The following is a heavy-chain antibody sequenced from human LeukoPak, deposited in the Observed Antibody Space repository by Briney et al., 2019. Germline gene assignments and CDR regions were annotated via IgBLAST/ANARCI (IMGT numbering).Heavy chain of an antibody. CDR3: ASGHGGNLSGLFDY. CDR1: GFTFSSYS. D-gene: IGHD4-23*01. V-gene: IGHV3-21*01. Sequence: GGSLRLSCAASGFTFSSYSMNWVRQAPGKGPEWVSSISSSSSYIYYADSVKGRFTISRDNAKNSLYLQMNSLRAEDTAVYYCASGHGGNLSGLFDYWGQGTLVTVSS. J-gene: IGHJ4*02. CDR2: ISSSSSYI.